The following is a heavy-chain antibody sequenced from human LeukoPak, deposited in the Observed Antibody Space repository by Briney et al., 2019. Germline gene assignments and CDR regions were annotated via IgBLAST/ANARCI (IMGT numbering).Heavy chain of an antibody. CDR3: ASAVAGRAFDI. V-gene: IGHV3-11*06. J-gene: IGHJ3*02. CDR1: GFPFNEYS. Sequence: GGSLRLSCAASGFPFNEYSMNWVRQAPGKGLEWISYIGISSGNTKYADSVKGRFTISRDNAKNSLYLQMNSLRAEDTAVYYCASAVAGRAFDIWGQGTMVTVSS. CDR2: IGISSGNT. D-gene: IGHD6-19*01.